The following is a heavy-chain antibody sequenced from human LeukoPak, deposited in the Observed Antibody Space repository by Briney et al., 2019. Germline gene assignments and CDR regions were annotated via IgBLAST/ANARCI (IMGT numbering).Heavy chain of an antibody. CDR1: GFTFGSYG. Sequence: PGGSLRLSCAASGFTFGSYGMSCVRQAPGKGLEWVSFITPNADRTSYADSVEGRFTISRDNPRNTLYMQMNSLRDEDTALYYCAIMHGYYDGSGYWVQWGQGTLVTVSS. CDR3: AIMHGYYDGSGYWVQ. J-gene: IGHJ1*01. V-gene: IGHV3-23*01. CDR2: ITPNADRT. D-gene: IGHD3-22*01.